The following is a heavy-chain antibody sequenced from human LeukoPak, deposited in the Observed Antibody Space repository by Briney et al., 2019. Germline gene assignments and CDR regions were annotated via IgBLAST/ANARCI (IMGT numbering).Heavy chain of an antibody. V-gene: IGHV3-9*01. CDR3: AREKLGGVADP. CDR2: ISWNSGSI. Sequence: PGGSLRLSCAASGLTFDDYAMHWVRQAPGKGLEWVSGISWNSGSIGYADSVKGRFTISRDSANNSLYLQMNSLRAEDTAVYYCAREKLGGVADPWGQGTLVTVSS. D-gene: IGHD3-16*01. J-gene: IGHJ5*02. CDR1: GLTFDDYA.